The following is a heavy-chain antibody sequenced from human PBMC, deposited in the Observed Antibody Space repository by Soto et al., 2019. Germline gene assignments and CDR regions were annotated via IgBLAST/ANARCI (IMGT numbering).Heavy chain of an antibody. J-gene: IGHJ5*02. V-gene: IGHV4-39*01. CDR2: IYFSGSS. Sequence: SETLSLTYTVSGGSISSSRYYWGWIRQPPGKGLEWIGSIYFSGSSYYNPSLKSRVTISVDTSKNQFSLKLSSVTAADTAVYYCARLDVWFDPWGQGTLVTSPQ. CDR3: ARLDVWFDP. CDR1: GGSISSSRYY.